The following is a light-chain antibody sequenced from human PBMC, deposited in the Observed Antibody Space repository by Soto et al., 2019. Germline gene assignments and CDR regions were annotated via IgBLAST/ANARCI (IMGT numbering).Light chain of an antibody. CDR1: SSNIGSNA. CDR3: SSYAGSNNLV. V-gene: IGLV1-44*01. CDR2: KNN. J-gene: IGLJ2*01. Sequence: QSILTQPPSASGTPGQRVAISCSGSSSNIGSNAVNWYQQLPGAAPKLLIYKNNLRPSGVPDRFSGSKSGASASLAISGLQSEDESDYYCSSYAGSNNLVFGGGTKLTVL.